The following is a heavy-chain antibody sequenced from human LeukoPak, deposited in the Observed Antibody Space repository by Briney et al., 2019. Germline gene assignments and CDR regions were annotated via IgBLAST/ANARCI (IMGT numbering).Heavy chain of an antibody. CDR1: GFMFSTYG. CDR2: IRYDGTNK. Sequence: PGGSLRLSCAASGFMFSTYGMHWVRQAPGKGLEWVAFIRYDGTNKYYSDSVKGRFTISRANFKNTLYLQMNSLRAEDTAVYYCAKTISQGYYYYMDVWGKGTTVTISS. V-gene: IGHV3-30*02. CDR3: AKTISQGYYYYMDV. J-gene: IGHJ6*03. D-gene: IGHD2-21*01.